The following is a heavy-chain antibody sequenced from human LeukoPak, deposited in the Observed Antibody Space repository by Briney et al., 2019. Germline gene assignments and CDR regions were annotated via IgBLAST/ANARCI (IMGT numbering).Heavy chain of an antibody. D-gene: IGHD6-13*01. V-gene: IGHV3-30-3*01. CDR2: ISYEGSNK. Sequence: PGGSLRLSCAASGFTLSASWMSWVRQIPGKGLEWVAVISYEGSNKYYADSVKGRFTISRDNSKSTLFLQMNSLRTEDTAVYYCARTQDTASWYHFQHWGQGTLVTVSS. CDR1: GFTLSASW. J-gene: IGHJ1*01. CDR3: ARTQDTASWYHFQH.